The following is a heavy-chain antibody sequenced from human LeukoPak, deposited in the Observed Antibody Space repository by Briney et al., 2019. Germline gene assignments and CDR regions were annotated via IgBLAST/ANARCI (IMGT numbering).Heavy chain of an antibody. Sequence: GGSLRLSCAASGFTFNSHAMNWVRQAPGKGLEWASAISGSDGCTYYADSVKGRFTISRDNSKNTLYLQMNSLRAEDTAVYHCAKGKGYSSSSSDHWGQGTLVTVSS. CDR1: GFTFNSHA. D-gene: IGHD6-6*01. CDR2: ISGSDGCT. CDR3: AKGKGYSSSSSDH. V-gene: IGHV3-23*01. J-gene: IGHJ5*02.